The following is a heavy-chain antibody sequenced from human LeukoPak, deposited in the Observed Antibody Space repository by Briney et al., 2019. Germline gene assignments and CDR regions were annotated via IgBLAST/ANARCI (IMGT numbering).Heavy chain of an antibody. V-gene: IGHV4-61*02. Sequence: PSETLSLTCTVSGGSISSGSFYWSWIRQPAGKGLEWIGRVFTTGASNYNPSLKSRVTISLDTSNNQFSLKLSSVTAADTAVYYCARHIPVSYDAFDLWGRGTTVTVSS. CDR3: ARHIPVSYDAFDL. J-gene: IGHJ3*01. CDR1: GGSISSGSFY. D-gene: IGHD6-19*01. CDR2: VFTTGAS.